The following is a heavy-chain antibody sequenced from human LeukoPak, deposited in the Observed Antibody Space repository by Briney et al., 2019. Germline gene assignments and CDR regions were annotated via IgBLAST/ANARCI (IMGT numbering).Heavy chain of an antibody. CDR1: GFTFSSYA. D-gene: IGHD3-22*01. V-gene: IGHV3-23*01. J-gene: IGHJ4*02. Sequence: GGSLRLSCAASGFTFSSYAMSWVRQAPGKGLEWVSAISGSGGSTYYTASVKGRFTISRDFSKNTVFLHMNSLRAEDAAMYYCARGDDSGYYDYFDYWGQGALVTVSS. CDR2: ISGSGGST. CDR3: ARGDDSGYYDYFDY.